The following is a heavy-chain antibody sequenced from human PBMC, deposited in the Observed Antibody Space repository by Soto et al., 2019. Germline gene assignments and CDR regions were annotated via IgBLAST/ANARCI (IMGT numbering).Heavy chain of an antibody. D-gene: IGHD3-16*01. Sequence: EVQVVESEGGHIEPWGSLSLSCTVSGFDFNVDWMNWVRQAPGKGLELVGHIKSKTSAATRDYAAPVKGRFTISKDESKDTVYLEMNRLRIEDTGVYYCAADTAGFGHGAFEYWGQGALVTVSS. CDR3: AADTAGFGHGAFEY. CDR2: IKSKTSAATR. V-gene: IGHV3-15*01. CDR1: GFDFNVDW. J-gene: IGHJ4*02.